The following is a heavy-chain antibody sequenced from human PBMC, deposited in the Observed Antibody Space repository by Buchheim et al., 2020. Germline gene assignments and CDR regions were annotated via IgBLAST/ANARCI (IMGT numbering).Heavy chain of an antibody. D-gene: IGHD3-3*02. J-gene: IGHJ4*02. CDR1: GFTFSPYD. CDR3: RAPRELLPFLYWCQAPRWEFRPSSRC. CDR2: ISCDESDK. Sequence: QVYLVEPGGGVVQPGRSLRLSCAASGFTFSPYDIHWVRQAPGKGLEWVALISCDESDKYYADSVKGRFTISRDSSKSTPSLQMNGLRAADTAVYYSRAPRELLPFLYWCQAPRWEFRPSSRCRGQGTL. V-gene: IGHV3-30*03.